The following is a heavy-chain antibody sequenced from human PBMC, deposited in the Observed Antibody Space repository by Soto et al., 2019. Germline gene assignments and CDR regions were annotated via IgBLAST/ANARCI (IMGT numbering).Heavy chain of an antibody. CDR3: ARPELTTVGATTGSGWFDP. CDR1: GYTFTSYA. V-gene: IGHV1-3*01. D-gene: IGHD1-26*01. CDR2: INGGNGNT. Sequence: ASVKVSCKASGYTFTSYAMHWVRQAPGQRPEWMGWINGGNGNTKYSQKFQGRVTITRDTSASTAYMELSSLRSEDTAVYYCARPELTTVGATTGSGWFDPWGQGTLVTVSS. J-gene: IGHJ5*02.